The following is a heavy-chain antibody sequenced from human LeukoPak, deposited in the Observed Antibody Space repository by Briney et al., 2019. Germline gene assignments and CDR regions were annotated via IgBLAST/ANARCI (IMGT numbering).Heavy chain of an antibody. Sequence: GGSLRLSCSASGFTFSTYAISWVRQAPGKGLEWVATISGSGANTYYADSVKGRFTITTDNSTNTLYLHMSSLRAEDTAVYSCAQEGAAYPNPYYFDSWGQGTLVTVSS. V-gene: IGHV3-23*01. CDR1: GFTFSTYA. CDR3: AQEGAAYPNPYYFDS. CDR2: ISGSGANT. J-gene: IGHJ4*02. D-gene: IGHD3-16*01.